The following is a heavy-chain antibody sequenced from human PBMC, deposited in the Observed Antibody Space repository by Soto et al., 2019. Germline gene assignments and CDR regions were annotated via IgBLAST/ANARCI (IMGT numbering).Heavy chain of an antibody. CDR2: ISAYNGST. V-gene: IGHV1-18*04. Sequence: ASVKVSCKASGYTFTSYGISWVRQAPGRGLEWMGWISAYNGSTNYAQKLQGRVTMTTDTSTSTAYMELRSLRSDDTAVYYCARVRDFWSGYRNDYWGQGTLVTVSS. D-gene: IGHD3-3*01. J-gene: IGHJ4*02. CDR1: GYTFTSYG. CDR3: ARVRDFWSGYRNDY.